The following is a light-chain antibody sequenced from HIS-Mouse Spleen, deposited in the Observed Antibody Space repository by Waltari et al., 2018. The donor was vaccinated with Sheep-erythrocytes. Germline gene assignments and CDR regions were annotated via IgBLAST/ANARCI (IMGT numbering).Light chain of an antibody. J-gene: IGLJ2*01. V-gene: IGLV1-51*01. CDR2: DNN. Sequence: QSVFTQPPSVSAAPGQKVTLPCSGSRSNIGKTYVSWYQQLPGTAPKLLIYDNNKRPSGIPDRFSGSKSGTSATLGITGLQTGDEADYYCGTWDSSLSAGVFGGGTKLTVL. CDR3: GTWDSSLSAGV. CDR1: RSNIGKTY.